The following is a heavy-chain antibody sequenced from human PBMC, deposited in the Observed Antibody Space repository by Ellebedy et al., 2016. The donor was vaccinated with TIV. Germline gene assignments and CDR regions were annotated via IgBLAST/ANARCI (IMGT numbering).Heavy chain of an antibody. CDR3: ARDWVVTLDY. Sequence: PGGSLRLSCAASGFTFSSYAMHWVRQAPGKGLEWVAVISYDGRNKYYADSVKGRFTISRDNSKNTLYLQMNSLRAEDTAVYYCARDWVVTLDYWGQGTLVTVSS. V-gene: IGHV3-30-3*01. J-gene: IGHJ4*02. CDR2: ISYDGRNK. CDR1: GFTFSSYA. D-gene: IGHD4-23*01.